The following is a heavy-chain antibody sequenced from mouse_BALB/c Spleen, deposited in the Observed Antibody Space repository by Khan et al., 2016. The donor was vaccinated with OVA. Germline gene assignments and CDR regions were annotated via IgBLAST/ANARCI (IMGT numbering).Heavy chain of an antibody. CDR1: GYIFTNYG. CDR2: INTYTGEP. D-gene: IGHD1-1*01. J-gene: IGHJ3*01. CDR3: ARGGFYYGKGKNDCFAY. V-gene: IGHV9-3-1*01. Sequence: LVESGPELKKPGETVKISCKASGYIFTNYGMNWVKQAPGQGLKWMGWINTYTGEPTYADDLRGRFAFSLETSARTAYLQINNLKNEDTATDFCARGGFYYGKGKNDCFAYWGQGTLVTVSA.